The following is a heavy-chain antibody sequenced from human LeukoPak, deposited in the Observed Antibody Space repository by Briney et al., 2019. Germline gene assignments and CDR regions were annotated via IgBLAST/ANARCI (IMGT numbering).Heavy chain of an antibody. J-gene: IGHJ4*02. CDR1: GYTFTNYD. V-gene: IGHV1-8*03. Sequence: ASVKVTCKTSGYTFTNYDINWVRQATGQGLEWMGWMSPNSGNTGYAQKFQGRVAITRNTSMSTAYMELSSLRSEDTAVYYCARGRRYYDFWSTVWGQGTLVTVSS. D-gene: IGHD3-3*01. CDR2: MSPNSGNT. CDR3: ARGRRYYDFWSTV.